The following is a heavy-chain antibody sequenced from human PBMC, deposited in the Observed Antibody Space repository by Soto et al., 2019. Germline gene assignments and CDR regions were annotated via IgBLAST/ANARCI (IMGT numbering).Heavy chain of an antibody. CDR3: ARDAPPADY. V-gene: IGHV1-18*01. J-gene: IGHJ4*02. CDR1: GYTFTRSG. CDR2: ISTYNGDT. Sequence: ASVKVSCKASGYTFTRSGISWVRQAPGQGLEWMGWISTYNGDTNYAQTFQGRVTMTTDTSTSTAYMELRSLRSDDTAVYYCARDAPPADYWGQGTLVTVSS.